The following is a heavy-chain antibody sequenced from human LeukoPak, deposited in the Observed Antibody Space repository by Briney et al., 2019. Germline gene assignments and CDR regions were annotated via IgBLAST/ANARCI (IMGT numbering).Heavy chain of an antibody. D-gene: IGHD3-10*01. CDR3: ARDGGSGMSSDY. J-gene: IGHJ4*02. CDR1: GSTFSSHS. V-gene: IGHV3-21*01. Sequence: GGSLRLSCAASGSTFSSHSMNWVRQAPWKWLEWVSSISSSSSYIYYAVSEKGRFTISRDNAKNSLYLQMNSLRAEDTAVDYCARDGGSGMSSDYWGQGTLVTVSS. CDR2: ISSSSSYI.